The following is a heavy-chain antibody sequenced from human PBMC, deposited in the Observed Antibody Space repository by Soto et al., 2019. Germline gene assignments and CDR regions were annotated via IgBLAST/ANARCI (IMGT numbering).Heavy chain of an antibody. CDR3: ARVLNRSSIHFHY. J-gene: IGHJ4*02. V-gene: IGHV4-31*03. Sequence: SETLSLTCTVSGGSISSGVYSWSWIRQHPGKGLEWMGYIYFSGGTYYNPSLKSRVTISVDTSKNQFSLKLSSVTAADTAVYYCARVLNRSSIHFHYRGQGTLVPVSS. D-gene: IGHD6-6*01. CDR1: GGSISSGVYS. CDR2: IYFSGGT.